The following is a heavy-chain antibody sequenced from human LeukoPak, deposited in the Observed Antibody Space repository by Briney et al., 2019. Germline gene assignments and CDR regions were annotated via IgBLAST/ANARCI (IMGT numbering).Heavy chain of an antibody. J-gene: IGHJ6*02. CDR1: GFTFNSYW. Sequence: GGSLRLSCAASGFTFNSYWMSWVRQAPGKGLEWVANIKQDGSEKYYVDSVKGRFTISRDNAKNSLYLQMNSLRAEDTAVYYCARVLGAYYGVSYYYYGMDVWGQGTTVTVSS. V-gene: IGHV3-7*01. D-gene: IGHD3-16*01. CDR2: IKQDGSEK. CDR3: ARVLGAYYGVSYYYYGMDV.